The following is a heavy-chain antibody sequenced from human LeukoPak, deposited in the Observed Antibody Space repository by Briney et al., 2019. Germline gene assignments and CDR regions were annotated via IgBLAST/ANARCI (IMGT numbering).Heavy chain of an antibody. V-gene: IGHV4-4*09. CDR1: GASISSYY. Sequence: PSETLSLTCTVSGASISSYYWSWIRQSPGKGLECIGYVYASGSTNYNPSLKSRVAMSIDTSKNQFSLKLGSVTAADTAVYYCARQSSGNWFDPWGQGTLVNVSS. CDR2: VYASGST. J-gene: IGHJ5*02. CDR3: ARQSSGNWFDP.